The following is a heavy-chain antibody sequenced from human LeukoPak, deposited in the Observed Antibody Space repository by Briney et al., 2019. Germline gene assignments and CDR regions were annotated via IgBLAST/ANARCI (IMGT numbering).Heavy chain of an antibody. D-gene: IGHD6-13*01. Sequence: PSETLSLTCTVSGGSISSYYWSWIRQPPGKGLEWIGYIYYSGSTNYNPSLKSRVTISVDTSKNQFSLKLSSVTAADTAVYYCAGIAAAGLDYWGQGTLVTVSS. CDR2: IYYSGST. V-gene: IGHV4-59*08. CDR1: GGSISSYY. J-gene: IGHJ4*02. CDR3: AGIAAAGLDY.